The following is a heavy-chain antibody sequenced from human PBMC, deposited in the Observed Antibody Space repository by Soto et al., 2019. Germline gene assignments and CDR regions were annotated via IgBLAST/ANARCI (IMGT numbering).Heavy chain of an antibody. CDR2: IIPIFGTA. V-gene: IGHV1-69*01. CDR1: GGTFSSYA. CDR3: ATTMVRGVIIRSTAFDP. D-gene: IGHD3-10*01. J-gene: IGHJ5*02. Sequence: QVQLVQSGAEVKKPGSSVKVSCKASGGTFSSYAISWVRQAPGQGLEWMGGIIPIFGTANYAQKFQGRVTITADESTSTAYMELSSLSSEDTAVYYCATTMVRGVIIRSTAFDPWGQGTLVTVSS.